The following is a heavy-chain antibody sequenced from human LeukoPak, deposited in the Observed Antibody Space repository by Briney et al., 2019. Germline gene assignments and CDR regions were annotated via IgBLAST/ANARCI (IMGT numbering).Heavy chain of an antibody. CDR3: ASGGATVGY. D-gene: IGHD4-11*01. CDR2: INYSGST. Sequence: SETLSLTCAVYGGSFSGYYWSWIRQPPGKGLEWIGEINYSGSTNYNPSLKSRVTISVDTSKNQFSLKLSSVTAADTAVYYCASGGATVGYWGQGTLVTVSS. CDR1: GGSFSGYY. V-gene: IGHV4-34*01. J-gene: IGHJ4*02.